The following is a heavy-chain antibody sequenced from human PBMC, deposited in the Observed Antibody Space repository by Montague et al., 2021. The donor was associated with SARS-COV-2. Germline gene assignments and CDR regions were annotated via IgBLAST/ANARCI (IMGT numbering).Heavy chain of an antibody. Sequence: SLRLSCAASGFTFGSYAMSWVRQAPGKGLEWVSTISISDGNTYYADSVKGRFTISRDKSTNTLYLQMNSLRAEDTAVYYCAKDRQLVGDDAFDIWGQGTMGTVSS. CDR2: ISISDGNT. V-gene: IGHV3-23*01. CDR1: GFTFGSYA. D-gene: IGHD6-13*01. CDR3: AKDRQLVGDDAFDI. J-gene: IGHJ3*02.